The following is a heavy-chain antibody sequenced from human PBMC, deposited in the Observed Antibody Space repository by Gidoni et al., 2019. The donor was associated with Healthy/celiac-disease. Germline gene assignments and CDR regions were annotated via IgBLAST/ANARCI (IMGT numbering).Heavy chain of an antibody. D-gene: IGHD1-20*01. Sequence: EVQLLESGGGLVQPGGSLRLSCAASGFTFSSYAMSWVRQAPGKGLAWVSAISGSGGSTYYADSVKGRFTISRDNSKNTLYLQMNSLRAEDTAVYYCAKGPRYNWNDVGYFDYWGQGTLVTVSS. J-gene: IGHJ4*02. CDR3: AKGPRYNWNDVGYFDY. V-gene: IGHV3-23*01. CDR2: ISGSGGST. CDR1: GFTFSSYA.